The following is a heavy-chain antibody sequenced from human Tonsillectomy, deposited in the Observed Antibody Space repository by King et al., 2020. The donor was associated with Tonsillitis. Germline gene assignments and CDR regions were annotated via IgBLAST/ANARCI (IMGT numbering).Heavy chain of an antibody. V-gene: IGHV4-34*01. Sequence: VQLQQWGAGLLRPSETLSLTCAVYGGSFSGYYWSWLRQPPGKGLEWIGEINHSGTTRYSPSLKSRLIISVDTSKNQFSLNLTSVTAADTAVYYCARGRYSSSPYYHYYMDVWGKGTTVTVSS. CDR3: ARGRYSSSPYYHYYMDV. CDR1: GGSFSGYY. J-gene: IGHJ6*03. D-gene: IGHD6-6*01. CDR2: INHSGTT.